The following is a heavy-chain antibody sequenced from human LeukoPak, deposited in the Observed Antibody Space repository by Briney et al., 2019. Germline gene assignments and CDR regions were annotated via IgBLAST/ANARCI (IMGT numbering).Heavy chain of an antibody. CDR2: FDPEDGET. CDR3: ATERYYYDSSGYNYYYYMDV. D-gene: IGHD3-22*01. V-gene: IGHV1-24*01. Sequence: GASVKVSCKVSGYTLTELSMHWVRQAPGKGREGMGGFDPEDGETIYAQKFQGRVTMTEDTSTDTAYMELSSLRSEDTAVYYCATERYYYDSSGYNYYYYMDVWGKGTTVTVSS. J-gene: IGHJ6*03. CDR1: GYTLTELS.